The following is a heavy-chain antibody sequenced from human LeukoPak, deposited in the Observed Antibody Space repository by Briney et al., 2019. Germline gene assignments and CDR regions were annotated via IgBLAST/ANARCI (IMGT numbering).Heavy chain of an antibody. Sequence: GGSPRLSCAASGFTFSSYSMNWVRQAPGKGLEWVSSISSSSSYIYYADSVKGRFTISRDNAKNSLYLQMNSLKTEDTAVYYCTRGVRLQLWLPLFDYWGQGTLVTVSS. J-gene: IGHJ4*02. V-gene: IGHV3-21*03. CDR1: GFTFSSYS. CDR3: TRGVRLQLWLPLFDY. D-gene: IGHD5-18*01. CDR2: ISSSSSYI.